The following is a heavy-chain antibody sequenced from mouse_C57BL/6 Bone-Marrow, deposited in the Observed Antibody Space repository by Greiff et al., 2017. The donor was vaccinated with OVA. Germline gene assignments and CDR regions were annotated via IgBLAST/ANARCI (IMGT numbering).Heavy chain of an antibody. CDR1: GYTFTDYY. D-gene: IGHD4-1*01. J-gene: IGHJ4*01. Sequence: VKLQESGAELVRPGASVKLSCKASGYTFTDYYINWVKQRPGQGLEWIARIYPGSGNTYYNEKFKGKATLTAEKSSSTAYMQLSSLTSEDSAVYFCARGGTSYAMDYWGQGTSVTVSS. CDR3: ARGGTSYAMDY. V-gene: IGHV1-76*01. CDR2: IYPGSGNT.